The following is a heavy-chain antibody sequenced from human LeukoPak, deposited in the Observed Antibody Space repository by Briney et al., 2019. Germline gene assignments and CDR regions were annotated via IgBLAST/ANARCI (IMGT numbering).Heavy chain of an antibody. Sequence: GASVKVSCKASGYTFTNYGITWVRQATGQGLEWMGWMNPNSGNTGYAQKFQGRVTMTRNTSISTAYMELSSLRSEDTAVYYCARPRIVVVTAIANWFDPWGQETLVTVSS. CDR3: ARPRIVVVTAIANWFDP. V-gene: IGHV1-8*02. CDR1: GYTFTNYG. J-gene: IGHJ5*02. D-gene: IGHD2-21*02. CDR2: MNPNSGNT.